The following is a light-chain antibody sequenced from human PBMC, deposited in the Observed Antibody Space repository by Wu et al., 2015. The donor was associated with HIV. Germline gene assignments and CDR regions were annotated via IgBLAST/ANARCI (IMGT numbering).Light chain of an antibody. CDR1: QDISSY. CDR2: TAT. J-gene: IGKJ4*01. V-gene: IGKV1-9*01. Sequence: IQLTQSPSSLSASIGDTVTITCRASQDISSYLAWYQQKPGEAPKLLIYTATTLQSGVSSRFSGSGSGTDFALTISNLQPEDFATYYCQHLNKFPITFGGGTKLEIK. CDR3: QHLNKFPIT.